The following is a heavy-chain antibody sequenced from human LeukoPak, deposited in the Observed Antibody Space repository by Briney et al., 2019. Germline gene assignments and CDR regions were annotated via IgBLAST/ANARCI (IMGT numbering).Heavy chain of an antibody. V-gene: IGHV3-48*03. D-gene: IGHD6-19*01. J-gene: IGHJ4*02. CDR1: GFTFSSYE. CDR3: AREGGRYSSAWFDY. CDR2: ISSSGRTM. Sequence: GGSLRLSCAASGFTFSSYEMNWVRKAPGKGLEGVSYISSSGRTMYYADFVKGRFAFSRNNTKNSLYLHMNSMRAEDTAVYYCAREGGRYSSAWFDYWGQGTLVTVSS.